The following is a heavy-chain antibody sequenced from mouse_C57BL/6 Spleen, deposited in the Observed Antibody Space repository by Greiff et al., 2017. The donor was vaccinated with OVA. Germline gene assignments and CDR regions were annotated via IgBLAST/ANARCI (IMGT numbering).Heavy chain of an antibody. CDR2: ISSGGSYT. CDR1: GFTFSSYG. D-gene: IGHD1-1*01. J-gene: IGHJ4*01. V-gene: IGHV5-6*02. CDR3: ARTDYYGSSSYAMDY. Sequence: MRVESGGDLVKPGGSLKLSCAASGFTFSSYGMSWVRQTPDKRLEWVATISSGGSYTYYPDSVKGRFTISRDNAKNTLYLQMSSLKSEDTAMYYCARTDYYGSSSYAMDYWGQGTSVTVSS.